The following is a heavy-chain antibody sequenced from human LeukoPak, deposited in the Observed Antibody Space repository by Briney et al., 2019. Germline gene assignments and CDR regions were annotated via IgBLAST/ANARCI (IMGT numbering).Heavy chain of an antibody. CDR1: GFTFSSYW. CDR3: ARDLVVRGVIDY. Sequence: PGGFLRLSCAASGFTFSSYWMSWVRQAPGKGLEWVANIKQDGSEKYYVDSVKGRFTIFRDNAKNSVYLQMNSLRAEDTAVYYCARDLVVRGVIDYWGQGTLVTVSS. V-gene: IGHV3-7*01. J-gene: IGHJ4*02. D-gene: IGHD3-10*01. CDR2: IKQDGSEK.